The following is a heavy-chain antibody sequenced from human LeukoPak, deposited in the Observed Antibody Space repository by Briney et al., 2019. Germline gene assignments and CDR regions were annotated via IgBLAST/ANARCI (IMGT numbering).Heavy chain of an antibody. Sequence: ASVKVSCKASGCTFSSYAISWVRQAPGQGLEWMGRIIPILGIANYAQKFQGRVTITADKSTSTAYMELSSLRSEDTAVYYCARLIVGATAPFDIWGQGTMVTVSS. CDR3: ARLIVGATAPFDI. CDR2: IIPILGIA. D-gene: IGHD1-26*01. CDR1: GCTFSSYA. V-gene: IGHV1-69*04. J-gene: IGHJ3*02.